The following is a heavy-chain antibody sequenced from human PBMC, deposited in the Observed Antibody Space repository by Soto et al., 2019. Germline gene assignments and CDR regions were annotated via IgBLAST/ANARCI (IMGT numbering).Heavy chain of an antibody. CDR3: ASLYYYDSSGYYSPPFDY. CDR1: GGTFSSYA. V-gene: IGHV1-69*13. J-gene: IGHJ4*02. D-gene: IGHD3-22*01. CDR2: IIPIFGTA. Sequence: ASVKVSCKASGGTFSSYAISWVRQAPGQGLEWMGGIIPIFGTANYAQKFQGRVTITADESTSTAYMELSSLRSEDTAVYYCASLYYYDSSGYYSPPFDYWGQGTLVTVSS.